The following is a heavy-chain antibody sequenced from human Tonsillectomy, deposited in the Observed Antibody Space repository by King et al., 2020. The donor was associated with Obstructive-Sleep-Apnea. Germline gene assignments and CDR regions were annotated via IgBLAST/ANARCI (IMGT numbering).Heavy chain of an antibody. D-gene: IGHD3-10*01. CDR1: GGSISSGDYY. Sequence: QLQESGPGLVKPSQTLSLTCTVSGGSISSGDYYWSWFRQPPGKGLEWIGYIYYSGSTYYNPSLKSRVTISVDTSKNQFSLKLSSVTAADTAVYYCARDHGSGSYYYWFDPWGQGTLVTVSS. CDR2: IYYSGST. V-gene: IGHV4-30-4*01. CDR3: ARDHGSGSYYYWFDP. J-gene: IGHJ5*02.